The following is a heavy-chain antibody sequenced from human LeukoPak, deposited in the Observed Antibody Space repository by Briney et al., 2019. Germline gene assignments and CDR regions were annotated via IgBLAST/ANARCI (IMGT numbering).Heavy chain of an antibody. J-gene: IGHJ4*02. CDR3: ARGLPILH. D-gene: IGHD2-15*01. V-gene: IGHV4-34*01. CDR1: GFTFSSYA. Sequence: GSLRLSCAASGFTFSSYAMSWVRQAPGKGLEWIGEINHSGSTNYNPSLKSRVTISVDTSKNQFSLKLSSVTAADTAVYYCARGLPILHWGQGTLVTVSS. CDR2: INHSGST.